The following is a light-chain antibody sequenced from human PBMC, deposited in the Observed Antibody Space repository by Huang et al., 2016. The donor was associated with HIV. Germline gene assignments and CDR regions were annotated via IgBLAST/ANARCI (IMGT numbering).Light chain of an antibody. Sequence: EIVLTQSPATLSLSPGERATLSCRASPSVSTYLAWYQQKPGQAPRLLIYDASNRATCIPARCSGSGSGTDFTLTISSLQPEDFAVYYCQQRSNWLLTFGQGTRLEIK. J-gene: IGKJ5*01. CDR3: QQRSNWLLT. V-gene: IGKV3-11*01. CDR2: DAS. CDR1: PSVSTY.